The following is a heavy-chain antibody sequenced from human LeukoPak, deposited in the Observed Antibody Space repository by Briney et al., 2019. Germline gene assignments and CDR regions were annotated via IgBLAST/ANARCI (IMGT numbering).Heavy chain of an antibody. CDR2: IKQDGSEK. CDR1: GFTFSSYW. Sequence: GGSLRLSCAASGFTFSSYWMSWVRQAPGKGLEWVANIKQDGSEKYYVDSVKGRFTIPRDNAKNSLYLQMNSLRAEDTAVYYCARAEGFKYCSGGSCYSAERDYWGQGTLVTVSS. J-gene: IGHJ4*02. V-gene: IGHV3-7*01. D-gene: IGHD2-15*01. CDR3: ARAEGFKYCSGGSCYSAERDY.